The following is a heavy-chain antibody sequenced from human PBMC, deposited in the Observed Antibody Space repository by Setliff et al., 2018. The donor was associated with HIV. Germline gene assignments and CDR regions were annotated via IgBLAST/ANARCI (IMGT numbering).Heavy chain of an antibody. D-gene: IGHD2-15*01. V-gene: IGHV1-18*01. J-gene: IGHJ2*01. CDR2: ISTYSDET. CDR3: ARDTGPGYCSGGSCYREERPYWYFDL. CDR1: GGTFSSYA. Sequence: ASVKVSCKASGGTFSSYAISWVRQAPGQGLEWMGWISTYSDETSYSQNLQGRLTMTTATSTGTVYMELSSLRSEDTAVYYCARDTGPGYCSGGSCYREERPYWYFDLWGRGTLVTVSS.